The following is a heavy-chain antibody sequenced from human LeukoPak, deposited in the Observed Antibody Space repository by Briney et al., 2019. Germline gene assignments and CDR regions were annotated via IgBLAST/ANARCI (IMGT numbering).Heavy chain of an antibody. CDR2: IYYSGST. J-gene: IGHJ5*02. CDR3: ARQEGLYSGYDS. CDR1: GGSISSYY. V-gene: IGHV4-59*01. D-gene: IGHD5-12*01. Sequence: SETLSLTCTVSGGSISSYYWSWIRQPPGKGREWIGYIYYSGSTNYNPSLKSRVTISVDTSKNQFSLKLSSVTAADTAVYYCARQEGLYSGYDSWGQGTLVTVSS.